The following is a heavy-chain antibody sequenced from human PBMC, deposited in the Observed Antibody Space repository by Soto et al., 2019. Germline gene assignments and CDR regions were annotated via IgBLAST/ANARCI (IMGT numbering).Heavy chain of an antibody. V-gene: IGHV3-33*01. CDR3: ARDLYSSGEGLQVDY. Sequence: ESGGGVVQPERSLRLSCAASGFTFSTYGMHWVRQAPGKGLEWVALIWYDGSNKYYADSVKGRFTISRDNSKHTLYLQMNSLRAEDTAVYYCARDLYSSGEGLQVDYWGQGTLVTVSS. CDR1: GFTFSTYG. D-gene: IGHD6-19*01. J-gene: IGHJ4*02. CDR2: IWYDGSNK.